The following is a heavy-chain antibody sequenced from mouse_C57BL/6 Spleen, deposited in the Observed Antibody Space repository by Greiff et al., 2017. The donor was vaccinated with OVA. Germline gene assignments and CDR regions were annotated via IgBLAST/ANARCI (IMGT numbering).Heavy chain of an antibody. D-gene: IGHD2-5*01. Sequence: EVQLVESGGDLVKPGGSLKLSCAASGFTFSSYGMSWVRQTPDKRLEWVATISSGGSYTYYPDSVKGRFTISRDNAKNTLYLQMSSLKSEDTAMYYCARHEDSNFFAYWGQGTLVTVSA. J-gene: IGHJ3*01. CDR2: ISSGGSYT. CDR1: GFTFSSYG. V-gene: IGHV5-6*01. CDR3: ARHEDSNFFAY.